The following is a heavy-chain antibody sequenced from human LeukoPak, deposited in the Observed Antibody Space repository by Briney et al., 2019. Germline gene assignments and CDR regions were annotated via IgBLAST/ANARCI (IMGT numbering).Heavy chain of an antibody. CDR1: GGSISSSSYY. CDR2: IYYSGST. CDR3: ARGLLWFGSSYYFDY. D-gene: IGHD3-10*01. Sequence: PSETLSLTCTVSGGSISSSSYYWGWIRQPPGKGLEWIGSIYYSGSTYYNPSLKSRVTISVDTSKNQFSLKLSSVTAADTAVYYCARGLLWFGSSYYFDYWGQGTLVTVSS. J-gene: IGHJ4*02. V-gene: IGHV4-39*07.